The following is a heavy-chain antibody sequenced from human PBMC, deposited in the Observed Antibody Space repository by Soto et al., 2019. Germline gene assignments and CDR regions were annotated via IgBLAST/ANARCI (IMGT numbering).Heavy chain of an antibody. J-gene: IGHJ4*02. D-gene: IGHD6-25*01. CDR3: ARSREIIASAGSFDY. Sequence: GGSLRLSCAASGFTFSGYDMSWVRRAPGKGMEWVSTISGLTSDTYYADSVKGRFTISRDISKNTLFLQMNTLRADDTAVYYCARSREIIASAGSFDYWGQGTLVTVSS. CDR2: ISGLTSDT. CDR1: GFTFSGYD. V-gene: IGHV3-23*01.